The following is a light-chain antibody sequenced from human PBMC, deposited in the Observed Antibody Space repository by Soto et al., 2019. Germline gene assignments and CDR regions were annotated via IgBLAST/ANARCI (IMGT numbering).Light chain of an antibody. J-gene: IGLJ3*02. Sequence: QSVLTQSPSASASLGASVKLTCTLSSGHSSYAIAWHQQQSEKGPRYLMKLNSDGSHSKGDGIPDRFSGSSSGAERYLTISSLQSEDEADYYCQTWGTGLWVFGGGTQLTVL. CDR3: QTWGTGLWV. V-gene: IGLV4-69*01. CDR2: LNSDGSH. CDR1: SGHSSYA.